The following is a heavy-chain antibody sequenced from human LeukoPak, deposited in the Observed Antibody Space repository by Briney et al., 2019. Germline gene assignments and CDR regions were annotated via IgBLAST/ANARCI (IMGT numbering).Heavy chain of an antibody. D-gene: IGHD3-22*01. V-gene: IGHV4-59*08. CDR3: ATGLHYYDSSAPID. J-gene: IGHJ4*02. Sequence: SETLSLTCSVSGGSISSYYWSWIRQPPGKGLEWIGYIYHTGSKNYNPSLRSRVTISGDTSKNQFSLKLSSVTAADTAVYYCATGLHYYDSSAPIDWGQGTLVTVSS. CDR2: IYHTGSK. CDR1: GGSISSYY.